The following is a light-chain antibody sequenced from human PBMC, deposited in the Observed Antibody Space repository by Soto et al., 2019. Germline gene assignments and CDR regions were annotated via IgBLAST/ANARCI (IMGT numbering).Light chain of an antibody. Sequence: DIVMTQSPDSLAVSLGERATINCKSSQSVLYSSNNKNYLAWYQQKPGQPPKLLIYWASTRESGVPDRFSGSGSGTDFNLTISRLQAEDVAVYNRQQYYSTPRTFGQGTKVEIK. CDR1: QSVLYSSNNKNY. J-gene: IGKJ1*01. CDR3: QQYYSTPRT. CDR2: WAS. V-gene: IGKV4-1*01.